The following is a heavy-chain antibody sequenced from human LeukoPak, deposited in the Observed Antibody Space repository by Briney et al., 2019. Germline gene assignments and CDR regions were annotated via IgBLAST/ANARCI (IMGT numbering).Heavy chain of an antibody. Sequence: SSETLSLACAVSGYSISSGYYWGWIRQPPGKGLQWIASMYQSGSTYYNPSLKSRVTISVDTSKNQFSLKLSSVTAADTAVYYCARHCSSTSCYYFDYWGQGTLVTVSS. CDR1: GYSISSGYY. CDR2: MYQSGST. CDR3: ARHCSSTSCYYFDY. J-gene: IGHJ4*02. V-gene: IGHV4-38-2*01. D-gene: IGHD2-2*01.